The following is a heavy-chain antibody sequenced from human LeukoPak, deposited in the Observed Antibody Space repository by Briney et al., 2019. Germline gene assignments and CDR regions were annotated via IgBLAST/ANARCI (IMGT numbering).Heavy chain of an antibody. CDR1: GFTFSVHW. Sequence: GGSLRLSCAASGFTFSVHWMHWVRQAPGKGPVWVSRINPDQSDTAYADSVKGRFTISRDNSKNTLYLQMNSLRAEDTAVYYCARVSWGRYYFDYWGQGTLVTVSS. V-gene: IGHV3-74*01. CDR3: ARVSWGRYYFDY. CDR2: INPDQSDT. J-gene: IGHJ4*02. D-gene: IGHD7-27*01.